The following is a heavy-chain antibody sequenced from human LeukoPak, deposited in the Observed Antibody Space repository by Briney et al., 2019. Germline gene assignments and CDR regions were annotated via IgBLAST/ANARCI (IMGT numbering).Heavy chain of an antibody. V-gene: IGHV1-18*01. CDR2: ISAHKGNT. CDR1: GYTFPRYG. D-gene: IGHD1-26*01. Sequence: ASLKVSCKASGYTFPRYGISWVRQTPGQGLEWMAWISAHKGNTDYAQKLKGRVTMHTDTSTSTAYMELRSLRSDDTAVYYCARARYLTGSRDDAFDIWGQGTVVTFSS. J-gene: IGHJ3*02. CDR3: ARARYLTGSRDDAFDI.